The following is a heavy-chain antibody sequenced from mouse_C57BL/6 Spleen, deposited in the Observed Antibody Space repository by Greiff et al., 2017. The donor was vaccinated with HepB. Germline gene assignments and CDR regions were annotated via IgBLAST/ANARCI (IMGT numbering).Heavy chain of an antibody. CDR3: ARSTAQEDFDY. D-gene: IGHD3-2*02. CDR2: IYPGDGDT. CDR1: GYAFSSSW. J-gene: IGHJ2*01. V-gene: IGHV1-82*01. Sequence: QVQLQQSGPELVKPGASVKISCKASGYAFSSSWMNWVKQRPGKGLEWIGRIYPGDGDTNYNGKFKGKATLTADKSSSTAYMQLSSLTSEDSAVYFCARSTAQEDFDYWGQGTTLTVSS.